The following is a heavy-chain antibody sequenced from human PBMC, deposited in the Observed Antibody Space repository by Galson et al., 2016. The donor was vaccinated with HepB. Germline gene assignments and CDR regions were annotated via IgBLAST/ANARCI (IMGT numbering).Heavy chain of an antibody. V-gene: IGHV3-21*01. J-gene: IGHJ5*01. Sequence: SLRLSCAASGFSFSSFALNWVRQAPGKGLEWVASISDRETGFGVFTADSVRGRLSISRDNAQNTLFLKMNSLRNEDTAVYYCARGKREWGFDFWGQGALVTVSS. CDR1: GFSFSSFA. CDR2: ISDRETGFGV. D-gene: IGHD2-8*01. CDR3: ARGKREWGFDF.